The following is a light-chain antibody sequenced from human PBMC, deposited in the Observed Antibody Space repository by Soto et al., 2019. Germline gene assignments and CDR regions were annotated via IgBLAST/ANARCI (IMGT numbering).Light chain of an antibody. CDR3: QQYNDRPPLT. CDR1: QSVDNN. V-gene: IGKV3-15*01. Sequence: ELVITQSPVTLSSSPGESATLSCRASQSVDNNVAGYQQKPGQAPRLLIYVASTRAPGIPARFSGSGSGTEFTLTISSLQSEDFAVYYGQQYNDRPPLTFGRGTKVDIK. J-gene: IGKJ4*01. CDR2: VAS.